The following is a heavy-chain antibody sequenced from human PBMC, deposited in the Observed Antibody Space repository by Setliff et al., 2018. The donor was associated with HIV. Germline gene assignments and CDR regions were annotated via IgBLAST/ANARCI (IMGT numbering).Heavy chain of an antibody. Sequence: GGSLRLSCAASGFTFSSYPMNWVRQAPGKGLEWVSYISSSSNIIHYADSVKGRFTVSRDNSKNTLYLQMNSLKAEDIAVYYCARDGYYYDSSGHLAYYFDYWGQGTLVTVSS. D-gene: IGHD3-22*01. CDR2: ISSSSNII. V-gene: IGHV3-48*01. CDR3: ARDGYYYDSSGHLAYYFDY. J-gene: IGHJ4*02. CDR1: GFTFSSYP.